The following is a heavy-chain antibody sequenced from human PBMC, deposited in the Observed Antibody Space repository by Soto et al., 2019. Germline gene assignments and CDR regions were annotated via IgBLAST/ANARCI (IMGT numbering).Heavy chain of an antibody. V-gene: IGHV1-69*01. CDR1: GGTFSSYA. CDR2: IIPIFGTA. CDR3: AREATYYYDSSGYYYWYFDL. J-gene: IGHJ2*01. D-gene: IGHD3-22*01. Sequence: QVQLVQSGAEVKKPGSSVKVSCKASGGTFSSYAISWVRQAPGQGLEWMGGIIPIFGTANYAQKFQGRVTITADESTSTAYMELSSLRSEDMAVYYCAREATYYYDSSGYYYWYFDLWGRGTLVTVSS.